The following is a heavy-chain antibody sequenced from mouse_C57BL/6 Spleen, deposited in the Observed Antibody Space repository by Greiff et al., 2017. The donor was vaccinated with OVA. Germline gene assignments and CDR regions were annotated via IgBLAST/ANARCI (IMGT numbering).Heavy chain of an antibody. V-gene: IGHV10-1*01. CDR3: VRGEGAY. Sequence: EVMLLESGGGLVQPKGSLKLSCAASGFSFNTYAMNWVRQAPGKGLEWVARIRSKSNNYATYYADSVKDRFTISRDDSESMLYLKMNNLKTEDTAMYYCVRGEGAYWGQGTTLTVSS. CDR1: GFSFNTYA. J-gene: IGHJ2*01. CDR2: IRSKSNNYAT.